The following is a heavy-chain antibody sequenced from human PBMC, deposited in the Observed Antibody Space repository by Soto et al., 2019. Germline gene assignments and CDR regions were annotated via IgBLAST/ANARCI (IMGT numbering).Heavy chain of an antibody. V-gene: IGHV2-5*02. Sequence: QITLKESGPTLVKPTQTLTLTCTFSGFSLSTSGVGVGWIRQPPGKALEWLVLIYWDDDKRHSPSLKSRLTTTKDTTKNQVVLTMTNMDPVDTATYCCAPRPLWFGELALDPWGQGTLVTVSS. CDR2: IYWDDDK. CDR1: GFSLSTSGVG. D-gene: IGHD3-10*01. J-gene: IGHJ5*02. CDR3: APRPLWFGELALDP.